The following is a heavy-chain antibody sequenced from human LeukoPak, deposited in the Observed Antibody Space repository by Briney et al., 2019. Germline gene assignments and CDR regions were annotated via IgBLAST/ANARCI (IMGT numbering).Heavy chain of an antibody. Sequence: GESLKISCKGSGYSFTSYWIGWVRQMPGKGLEWMGIIYPGDSDTTYSPSFQGQVTISADKSITTAYLQWSSLKASDTAMYYCARHSYYDSSGYPNYWGQGTLVTVSS. CDR2: IYPGDSDT. D-gene: IGHD3-22*01. J-gene: IGHJ4*02. CDR3: ARHSYYDSSGYPNY. CDR1: GYSFTSYW. V-gene: IGHV5-51*01.